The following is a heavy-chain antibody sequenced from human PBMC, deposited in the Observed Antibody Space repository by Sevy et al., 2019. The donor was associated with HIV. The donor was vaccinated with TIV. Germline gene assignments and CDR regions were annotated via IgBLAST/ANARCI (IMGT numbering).Heavy chain of an antibody. CDR1: GGSFGGYF. Sequence: SETLSLTCAVYGGSFGGYFWNWIRQSPGKGLEWNGEINTTGTLKYNPSLKSRVTISVDASKNQLSLHLSSVTAADTAIYNCALVGQAYVVVVPSTVPFDYWGQGTLVTVSS. J-gene: IGHJ4*02. CDR2: INTTGTL. CDR3: ALVGQAYVVVVPSTVPFDY. D-gene: IGHD2-2*01. V-gene: IGHV4-34*01.